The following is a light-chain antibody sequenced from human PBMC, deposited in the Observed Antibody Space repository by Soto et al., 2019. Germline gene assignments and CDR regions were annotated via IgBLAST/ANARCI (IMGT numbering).Light chain of an antibody. J-gene: IGKJ5*01. V-gene: IGKV3-20*01. CDR3: QQYGSSHT. CDR2: GAS. CDR1: QSVSSSY. Sequence: EIVLTQSPDTLYLSPGERCTLSCRSSQSVSSSYLAWYQQKPGQAPRLLIYGASSRATGIPDRFSGSGAGAYFNLTISRLEPADFGVYYCQQYGSSHTFGQGTRLEIK.